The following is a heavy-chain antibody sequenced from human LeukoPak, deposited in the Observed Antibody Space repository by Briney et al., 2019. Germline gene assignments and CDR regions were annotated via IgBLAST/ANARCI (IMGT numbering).Heavy chain of an antibody. CDR3: ARDVRDGYNYYYYFYMDV. CDR2: INPNSGGT. J-gene: IGHJ6*03. V-gene: IGHV1-2*02. CDR1: GYTFTGYY. D-gene: IGHD5-24*01. Sequence: ASVKVSCKASGYTFTGYYMYWVRQAPGQGLEWMGWINPNSGGTNYAQKFQGRVTMTRDTSISTAYMELSSLRSDDTAVYYCARDVRDGYNYYYYFYMDVWGKGTTVTISS.